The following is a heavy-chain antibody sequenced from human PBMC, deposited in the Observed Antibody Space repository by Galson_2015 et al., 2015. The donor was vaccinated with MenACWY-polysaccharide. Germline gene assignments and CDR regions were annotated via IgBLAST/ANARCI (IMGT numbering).Heavy chain of an antibody. CDR2: ISSDGNSQ. CDR1: GFSFSTYA. D-gene: IGHD4-23*01. J-gene: IGHJ4*02. CDR3: ARWGVVSEPD. V-gene: IGHV3-21*01. Sequence: SLRLSCAASGFSFSTYALSWFRQAPGTRLEWVSSISSDGNSQYYAESLKGRFTISRGNAKNSLYLQMNFLRADDSAVYYCARWGVVSEPDWGQGTLVTVSS.